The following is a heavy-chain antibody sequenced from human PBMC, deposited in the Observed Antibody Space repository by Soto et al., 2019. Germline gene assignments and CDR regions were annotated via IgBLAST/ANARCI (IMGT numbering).Heavy chain of an antibody. CDR2: IYYSGST. D-gene: IGHD5-12*01. Sequence: SETLSLTCTVSGGSISSSSYYWGWIRQPPGKGLEWIGSIYYSGSTYYNPSLKSPVTISVDTSKNQFSLKLSSVTAADTAVYYCAGGVGYSGYDSPHYYYGMDVWGQGTTVTVSS. CDR3: AGGVGYSGYDSPHYYYGMDV. CDR1: GGSISSSSYY. V-gene: IGHV4-39*01. J-gene: IGHJ6*02.